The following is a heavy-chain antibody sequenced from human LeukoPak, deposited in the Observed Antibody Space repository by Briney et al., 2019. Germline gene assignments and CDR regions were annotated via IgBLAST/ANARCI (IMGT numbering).Heavy chain of an antibody. CDR3: ARDGLAVAGTHYFDY. CDR1: GCTFSSYA. CDR2: IIPIFGTA. D-gene: IGHD6-19*01. Sequence: SVKVSCKASGCTFSSYAISWVRQAPGQGLEWMGGIIPIFGTANYAQKFQGRVTITADESTSTAYMELSSLRAEDTAVYYCARDGLAVAGTHYFDYCGQGTLVTVSS. V-gene: IGHV1-69*13. J-gene: IGHJ4*02.